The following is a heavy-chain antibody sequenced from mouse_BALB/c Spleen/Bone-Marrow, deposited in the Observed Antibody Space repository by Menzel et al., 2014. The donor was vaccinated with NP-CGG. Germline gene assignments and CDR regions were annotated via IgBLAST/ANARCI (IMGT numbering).Heavy chain of an antibody. CDR3: ARPFGDYFAY. D-gene: IGHD2-13*01. CDR2: NDPDNDYS. J-gene: IGHJ3*01. Sequence: EVQLQQSGPELAKPGASVKMSCKASGYTFSSYVLHWVKQKPGQGLEWMGYNDPDNDYSKYNEKFRGKATLTSDKSSSTAYMELSALTSEDSAVYHSARPFGDYFAYWGQGTLVTVSA. V-gene: IGHV1-14*01. CDR1: GYTFSSYV.